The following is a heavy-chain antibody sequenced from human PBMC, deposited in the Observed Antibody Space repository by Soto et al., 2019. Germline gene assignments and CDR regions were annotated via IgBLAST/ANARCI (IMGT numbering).Heavy chain of an antibody. CDR3: ARGGSYYDSSGLPWFDP. D-gene: IGHD3-22*01. CDR1: GGSIRRGGYY. J-gene: IGHJ5*02. V-gene: IGHV4-31*03. CDR2: IYYSGST. Sequence: PSATLSLTCTVSGGSIRRGGYYWSWIRQHPGKGLAWIGYIYYSGSTYYNPSLKSRVTISVDTSKNQFSLKLSSVTAADTAVYYCARGGSYYDSSGLPWFDPWGQGTLVTVSS.